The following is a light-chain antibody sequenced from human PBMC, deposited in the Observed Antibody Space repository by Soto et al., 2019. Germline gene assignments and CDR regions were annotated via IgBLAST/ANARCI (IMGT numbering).Light chain of an antibody. CDR2: DAF. Sequence: TQMTQSPSSLSASVGDRVTITCLASQDIGNNLNWFQQKSGQAPRLLVFDAFHSDTGVPSRFSGSASGTEFTFTINNLQPEDIATYYCQQYDNVPVNFGQGTRVDIK. CDR1: QDIGNN. CDR3: QQYDNVPVN. V-gene: IGKV1-33*01. J-gene: IGKJ5*01.